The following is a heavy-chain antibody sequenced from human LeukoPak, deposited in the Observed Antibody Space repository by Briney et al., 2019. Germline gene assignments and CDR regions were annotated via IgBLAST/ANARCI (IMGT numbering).Heavy chain of an antibody. V-gene: IGHV4-4*02. D-gene: IGHD2-15*01. J-gene: IGHJ6*02. CDR1: GGSISSSNW. Sequence: PSETLSLTCAVSGGSISSSNWWSWVRQPPGKGLEWIGEIYHSGSTNYNPSLKSRVTISVDKSKNQFSLKLSSVTAADTAVYYCARDLHCSGGSCPHYYYGIDVWGQGTTVTVSS. CDR2: IYHSGST. CDR3: ARDLHCSGGSCPHYYYGIDV.